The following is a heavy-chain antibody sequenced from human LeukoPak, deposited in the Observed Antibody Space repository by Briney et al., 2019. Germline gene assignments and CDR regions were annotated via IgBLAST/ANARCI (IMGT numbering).Heavy chain of an antibody. D-gene: IGHD3-22*01. J-gene: IGHJ4*02. V-gene: IGHV5-51*01. Sequence: GESLKISCKGSGYSFTNYWIGWVRQMPGKGLEWMGIIYPGDSDTRYSPSFQGQVTISADRSISTAYLQWSSLKASDTAMYYCARPYDSSGYYFDYWGQGTLVTVSS. CDR2: IYPGDSDT. CDR3: ARPYDSSGYYFDY. CDR1: GYSFTNYW.